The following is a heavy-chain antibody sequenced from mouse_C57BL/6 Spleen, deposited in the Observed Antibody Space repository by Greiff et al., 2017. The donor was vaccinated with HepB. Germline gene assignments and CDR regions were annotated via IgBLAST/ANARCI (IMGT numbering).Heavy chain of an antibody. CDR2: ISYSGST. J-gene: IGHJ3*01. Sequence: EVKLMESGPGMVKPSQSLSLTCTVTGYSITSGYDWHWIRHFPGNTLEWMGYISYSGSTNYNPSLKSRISITHDTSKNHFFLKLNSVPTEDTATYYCARRDGAWFAYWGQGTLVTVSA. CDR3: ARRDGAWFAY. D-gene: IGHD3-3*01. CDR1: GYSITSGYD. V-gene: IGHV3-1*01.